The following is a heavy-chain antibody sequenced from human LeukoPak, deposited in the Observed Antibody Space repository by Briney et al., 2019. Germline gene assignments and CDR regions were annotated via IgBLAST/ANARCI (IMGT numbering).Heavy chain of an antibody. CDR2: IKQDGSEK. J-gene: IGHJ4*02. V-gene: IGHV3-7*01. CDR1: GFTFSTYW. CDR3: APHSYGSGSPLFDY. Sequence: GGSLRLSCAASGFTFSTYWMSWVRQAPGKGLEWVANIKQDGSEKYYVDSVKGRFTISRDNAKNSLYLQMNSLRAEDTAVYYCAPHSYGSGSPLFDYWGQGTLVIVSS. D-gene: IGHD3-10*01.